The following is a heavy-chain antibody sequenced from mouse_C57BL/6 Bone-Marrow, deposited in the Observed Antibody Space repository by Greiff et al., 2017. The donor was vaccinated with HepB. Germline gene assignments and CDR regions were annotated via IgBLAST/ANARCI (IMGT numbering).Heavy chain of an antibody. D-gene: IGHD1-1*01. CDR1: GYTFTSYW. Sequence: QVQLQQPGAELVRPGTSVKLSCKASGYTFTSYWMHWVKQRPGQGLEWIGVIDPSDSYTNYNQKFKGKATLTVDTSSSTAYMQLSSLTSEDSAVYYCYYGSSYYWGQGTTLTVSS. CDR2: IDPSDSYT. V-gene: IGHV1-59*01. CDR3: YYGSSYY. J-gene: IGHJ2*01.